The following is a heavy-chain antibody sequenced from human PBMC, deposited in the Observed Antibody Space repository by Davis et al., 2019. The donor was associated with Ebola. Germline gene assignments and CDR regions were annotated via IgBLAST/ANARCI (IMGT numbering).Heavy chain of an antibody. CDR1: GGSISSGGYY. CDR2: IYYSGST. D-gene: IGHD3-3*01. Sequence: MPSETLSLTCTVSGGSISSGGYYWSWIRQPPGKGLEWIGYIYYSGSTNYNPSLKSRVTISVDTSKNQFSLKLSSVTAADTAVYYCAREGFWSGYRSRFDYWGQGTLVTVSS. J-gene: IGHJ4*02. CDR3: AREGFWSGYRSRFDY. V-gene: IGHV4-61*08.